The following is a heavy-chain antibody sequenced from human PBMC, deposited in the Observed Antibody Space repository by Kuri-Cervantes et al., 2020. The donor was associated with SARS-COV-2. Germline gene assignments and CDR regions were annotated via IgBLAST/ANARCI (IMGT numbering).Heavy chain of an antibody. J-gene: IGHJ4*02. Sequence: GESLKISCAASGFTFSSYWMHWVRQAPGKGLVWVSRINSDGSSTSYADSVKGRLTISRDNAKNTLYLQMNSLRAEDTAVYYCARDRTILDYFDYWGQGTLVTVSS. CDR3: ARDRTILDYFDY. V-gene: IGHV3-74*01. D-gene: IGHD3-9*01. CDR1: GFTFSSYW. CDR2: INSDGSST.